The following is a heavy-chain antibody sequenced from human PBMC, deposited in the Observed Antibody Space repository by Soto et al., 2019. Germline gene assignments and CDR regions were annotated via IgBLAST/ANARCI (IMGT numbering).Heavy chain of an antibody. V-gene: IGHV5-10-1*03. CDR2: IDPGDSYT. Sequence: EVQLVQSGAEVKKPGESLTISCTGSGYSFSSYKIYWVRQRPGSGLEWVGMIDPGDSYTKYSPSFQGHVTASADKSIRTAYLQWHALEASDTAIYYCSRVDFWSGYYIAYWGQGTLVTVSS. D-gene: IGHD3-3*01. CDR3: SRVDFWSGYYIAY. J-gene: IGHJ4*02. CDR1: GYSFSSYK.